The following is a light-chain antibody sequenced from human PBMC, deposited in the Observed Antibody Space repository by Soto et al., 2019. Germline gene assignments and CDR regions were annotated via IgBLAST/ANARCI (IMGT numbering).Light chain of an antibody. CDR2: GAS. Sequence: EMVLTQSPGTLSLSPGERATLSCRASQSVSSSYLAWYQQKPGQAPRLLIYGASSKATGIPDRFSGSGSGTEFTLTIIRLEPEDLAVYYCQQYGSSPYTFVQGPKLEIK. CDR3: QQYGSSPYT. V-gene: IGKV3-20*01. CDR1: QSVSSSY. J-gene: IGKJ2*01.